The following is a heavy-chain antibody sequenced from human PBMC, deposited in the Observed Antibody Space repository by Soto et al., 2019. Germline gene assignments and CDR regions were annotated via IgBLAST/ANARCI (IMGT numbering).Heavy chain of an antibody. Sequence: ASVKVSCKASGYTFTSYDINWVRQATGQGLEWMGWMNPNSGNTGYAQKFQGRVTMTRNTSISTAYMELSSLRSEDTAVYYCARGDYGDYAIDYWGQGTLVTVSS. J-gene: IGHJ4*02. CDR3: ARGDYGDYAIDY. V-gene: IGHV1-8*01. CDR2: MNPNSGNT. D-gene: IGHD4-17*01. CDR1: GYTFTSYD.